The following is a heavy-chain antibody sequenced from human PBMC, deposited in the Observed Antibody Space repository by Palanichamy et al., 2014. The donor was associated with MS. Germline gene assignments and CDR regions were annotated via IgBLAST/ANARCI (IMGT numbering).Heavy chain of an antibody. Sequence: QLQLQESGPGLVKPSETLSLTCTVSGGSISSSSYYWGWIRQPPGKGLEWIGSIYYSGSTYYNPSLKSRVTISVDTSKNQFSLKLSSVTAADTAVYYCARQDIVVVPAAMGRWFDPWGQGTLVTVSS. D-gene: IGHD2-2*01. V-gene: IGHV4-39*01. CDR3: ARQDIVVVPAAMGRWFDP. CDR2: IYYSGST. CDR1: GGSISSSSYY. J-gene: IGHJ5*02.